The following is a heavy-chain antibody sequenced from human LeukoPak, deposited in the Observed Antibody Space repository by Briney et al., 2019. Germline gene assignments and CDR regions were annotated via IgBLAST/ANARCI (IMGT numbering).Heavy chain of an antibody. V-gene: IGHV3-53*01. D-gene: IGHD4/OR15-4a*01. CDR1: GFTVSSSY. CDR2: IYSGDST. Sequence: GGSLRLSCAVSGFTVSSSYMTWVRQAPGKGLEWVSIIYSGDSTYSADSVKGRFTISRDNSRNTLYLQMNSRRAEDTAVYYCARLTAYFDYWGQGTLVTVSS. J-gene: IGHJ4*02. CDR3: ARLTAYFDY.